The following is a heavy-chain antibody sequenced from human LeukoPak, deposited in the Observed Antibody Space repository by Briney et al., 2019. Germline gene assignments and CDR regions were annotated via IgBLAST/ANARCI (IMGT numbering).Heavy chain of an antibody. CDR2: IDPSDSYT. D-gene: IGHD6-13*01. J-gene: IGHJ4*02. V-gene: IGHV5-10-1*01. CDR3: ARHAEYSSSWDYFDY. CDR1: GYSFTGYW. Sequence: GESLRISCKGSGYSFTGYWISWVRQMPRKGLEWMGRIDPSDSYTNYSPSFQGHVTISADKSISTAYLQWSSLKASDTAMYYCARHAEYSSSWDYFDYWGQGTLVTVSS.